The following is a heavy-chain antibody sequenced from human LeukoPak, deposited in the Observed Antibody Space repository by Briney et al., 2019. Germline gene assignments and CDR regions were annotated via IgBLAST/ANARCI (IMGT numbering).Heavy chain of an antibody. V-gene: IGHV4-34*01. J-gene: IGHJ6*02. Sequence: SETLSLTCAAQGGSFSDYYWSWIRQPPGKALEWIGEINHSGDTKYNPSLRSRVTIAVDTSKKQFSLKLSSVTAADTAVYYCAGGLEMATTVYYHHYGMGVWGQGTTVTVSS. CDR2: INHSGDT. CDR1: GGSFSDYY. D-gene: IGHD5-24*01. CDR3: AGGLEMATTVYYHHYGMGV.